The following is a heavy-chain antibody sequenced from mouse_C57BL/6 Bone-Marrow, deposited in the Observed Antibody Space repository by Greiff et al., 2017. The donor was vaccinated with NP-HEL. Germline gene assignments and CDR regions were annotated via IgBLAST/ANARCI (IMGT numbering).Heavy chain of an antibody. Sequence: VKLMESGAELVKPGASVKISCKAAGYAFSSYWMNWVKQRPGKGLEWIGQIYPGDGDTNYNGKFKGKATLTADKSSSTAYMQLSSLTSEDSAVYFCARRNWDGNFDVWGTGTTVTVSS. CDR2: IYPGDGDT. D-gene: IGHD4-1*01. CDR1: GYAFSSYW. CDR3: ARRNWDGNFDV. V-gene: IGHV1-80*01. J-gene: IGHJ1*03.